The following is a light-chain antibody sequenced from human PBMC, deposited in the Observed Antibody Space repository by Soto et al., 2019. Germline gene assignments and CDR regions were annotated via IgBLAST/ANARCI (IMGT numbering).Light chain of an antibody. CDR2: DVS. CDR3: SSYTTSSSYV. Sequence: SALTQPASVSGSPGQSITISCTGSSSDVGGYNYVSWYQQHPGKAPKLMIYDVSNRPSGISDRFSGSKSDNTASLTISGLQAEDEAEYYCSSYTTSSSYVFGTGTKLTVL. J-gene: IGLJ1*01. CDR1: SSDVGGYNY. V-gene: IGLV2-14*03.